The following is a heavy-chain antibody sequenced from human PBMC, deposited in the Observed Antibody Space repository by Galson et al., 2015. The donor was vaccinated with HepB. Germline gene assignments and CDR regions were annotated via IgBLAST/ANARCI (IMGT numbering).Heavy chain of an antibody. Sequence: SLRLSCAASGFTFSDYYMSWIRQAPGKGLEWVSYISSSSSYTNYADSVKGRFTISRDNAKNSLYLQMNSLRAEDTAVYYCAKSPGYSSTWGDYFDYWGQGTLVTVSS. CDR1: GFTFSDYY. D-gene: IGHD6-13*01. V-gene: IGHV3-11*06. CDR2: ISSSSSYT. CDR3: AKSPGYSSTWGDYFDY. J-gene: IGHJ4*02.